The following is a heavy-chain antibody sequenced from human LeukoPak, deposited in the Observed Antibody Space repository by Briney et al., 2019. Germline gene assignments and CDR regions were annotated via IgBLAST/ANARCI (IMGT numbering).Heavy chain of an antibody. J-gene: IGHJ4*02. CDR3: ARGGKFGELLSGHFDY. D-gene: IGHD3-10*01. Sequence: GGSLRLSCAASGFTFSSYAMHWVRQAPGKGLEWVAVISYDGSNKYYADSVKGRFTISRDNSKNTLYLQMNSLRAEDTAVYYCARGGKFGELLSGHFDYWGQGTLVTVSS. CDR1: GFTFSSYA. CDR2: ISYDGSNK. V-gene: IGHV3-30-3*01.